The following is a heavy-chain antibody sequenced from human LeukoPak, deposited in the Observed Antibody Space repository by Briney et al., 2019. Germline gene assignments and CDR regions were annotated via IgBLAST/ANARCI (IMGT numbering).Heavy chain of an antibody. V-gene: IGHV5-51*01. D-gene: IGHD6-19*01. Sequence: GEPLKISCKGSGYSFTSYWIGWVRQMPGKGLEWMGIIYPGDSDTRYSPSFQGQVTISADKSISTAYLQWSSLKASDTAMYYCARLSSQWLVHNYYFDYWGQGTLVTVSS. J-gene: IGHJ4*02. CDR2: IYPGDSDT. CDR3: ARLSSQWLVHNYYFDY. CDR1: GYSFTSYW.